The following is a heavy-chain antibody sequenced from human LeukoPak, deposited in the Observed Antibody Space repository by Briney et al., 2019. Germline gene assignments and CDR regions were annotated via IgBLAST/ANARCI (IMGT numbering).Heavy chain of an antibody. J-gene: IGHJ6*04. CDR2: IIPILGTA. CDR3: ARALGYCSSTSCQWGTSYYYGMDV. V-gene: IGHV1-69*10. D-gene: IGHD2-2*01. Sequence: GASVKVSCKASGGTFSSYAISWVRQAPGQGLEWMGGIIPILGTANYAQKFQGRVTITADKSTSTAYMELSSLRSEDTAVYYCARALGYCSSTSCQWGTSYYYGMDVWGKGTTVTVSS. CDR1: GGTFSSYA.